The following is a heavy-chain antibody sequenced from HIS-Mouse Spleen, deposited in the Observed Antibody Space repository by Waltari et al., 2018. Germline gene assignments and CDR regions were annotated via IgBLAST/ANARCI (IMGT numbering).Heavy chain of an antibody. CDR1: GYTFTSYG. Sequence: QVQLVQSGAEVKKPGASVKVSCKASGYTFTSYGISWVRQAPGQGLGWMGWISAYNGNTNYARKLQGRVTMTTDTYTSTAYMELRSLRSDDTAVYYCARSESRFLEWLDWFDPWGQGTLVTVSS. V-gene: IGHV1-18*01. CDR2: ISAYNGNT. D-gene: IGHD3-3*01. J-gene: IGHJ5*02. CDR3: ARSESRFLEWLDWFDP.